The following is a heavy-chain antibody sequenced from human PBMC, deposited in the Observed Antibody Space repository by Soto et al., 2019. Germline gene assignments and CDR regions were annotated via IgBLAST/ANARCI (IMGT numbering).Heavy chain of an antibody. V-gene: IGHV4-31*03. Sequence: SETLSLTCTVSGGSISSGGYYWSWIRQHPGKGLEWIGYIYYSGSTYYNPSLKSRVTISVDTSKNQFSLKLSSVTAADTAVYYCAASCVACGGFNYYGMDVWGQGTTVA. CDR3: AASCVACGGFNYYGMDV. CDR2: IYYSGST. J-gene: IGHJ6*02. D-gene: IGHD5-12*01. CDR1: GGSISSGGYY.